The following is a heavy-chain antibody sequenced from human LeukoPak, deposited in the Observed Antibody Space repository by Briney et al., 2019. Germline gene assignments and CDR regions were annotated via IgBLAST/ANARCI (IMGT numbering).Heavy chain of an antibody. CDR3: ARLPYYYDSSGYRDAYDAFDI. D-gene: IGHD3-22*01. CDR2: IYSGGST. V-gene: IGHV3-53*01. J-gene: IGHJ3*02. CDR1: GFTVSSNY. Sequence: GGSLRLSCAASGFTVSSNYMSWVRQAPGKGLEWVSVIYSGGSTYYADSVKGQFTISRDNSKNTLYLQMNSLRAEDTAVYYCARLPYYYDSSGYRDAYDAFDIWGQGTMVTVSS.